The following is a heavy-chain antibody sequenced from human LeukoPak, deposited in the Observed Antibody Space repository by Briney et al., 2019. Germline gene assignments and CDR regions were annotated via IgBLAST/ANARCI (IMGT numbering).Heavy chain of an antibody. CDR1: GFTFSSYS. CDR3: ANLVRASLIQEEY. V-gene: IGHV3-30*18. D-gene: IGHD3-10*01. CDR2: VSYDGNKK. J-gene: IGHJ4*02. Sequence: PGGSLRLSCAASGFTFSSYSMNWVRQAPGKGLEWLAFVSYDGNKKYYADSVTGRFTISRDNSKNTLSLQMNSLRPEDTAVYYCANLVRASLIQEEYWGQGTLVTVSS.